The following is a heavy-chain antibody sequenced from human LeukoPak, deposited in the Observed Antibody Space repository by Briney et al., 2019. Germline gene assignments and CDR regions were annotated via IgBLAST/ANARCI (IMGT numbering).Heavy chain of an antibody. CDR2: ISSSGSTI. J-gene: IGHJ6*03. D-gene: IGHD3-10*01. CDR3: ARVYYGSGSLHYYYYYMDV. CDR1: GFTFSSYE. V-gene: IGHV3-48*03. Sequence: ESGGSLRLSCAASGFTFSSYEMNWVRQAPGKGLEWVSYISSSGSTIYYADSVKGRFTISRDNAKNSLYLQMNSLRAEDTAVYYCARVYYGSGSLHYYYYYMDVWGKGTTVTISS.